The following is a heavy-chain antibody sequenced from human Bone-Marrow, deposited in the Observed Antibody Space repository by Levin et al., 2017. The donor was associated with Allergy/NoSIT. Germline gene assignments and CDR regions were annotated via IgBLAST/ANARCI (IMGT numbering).Heavy chain of an antibody. V-gene: IGHV3-23*01. J-gene: IGHJ4*02. CDR3: AKQRGANIDF. CDR2: IGGRGDTS. Sequence: GGSLRLSCAASGFAFSSFAMGWVRQAPGGGLEWVSTIGGRGDTSDYSDSVRGRFTVSRDNSNDTLFLQLSLLRPEDTATYYCAKQRGANIDFWGQGTLVTVSS. D-gene: IGHD1-26*01. CDR1: GFAFSSFA.